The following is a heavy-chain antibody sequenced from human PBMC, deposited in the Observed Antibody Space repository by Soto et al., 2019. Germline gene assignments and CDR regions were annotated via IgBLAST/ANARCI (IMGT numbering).Heavy chain of an antibody. CDR3: VTDQGYSAFNY. CDR1: GFNFNTYW. D-gene: IGHD2-21*01. CDR2: VNTDGSAR. Sequence: EVQLVESGGGLVQPGGSLRLSCAASGFNFNTYWMTWVRQAPGKGLEWVANVNTDGSARYYVDSVRGRFTISRDNAKHSPYLQMHSLRVEDTATYYCVTDQGYSAFNYWGQGTPVTVPS. V-gene: IGHV3-7*04. J-gene: IGHJ4*02.